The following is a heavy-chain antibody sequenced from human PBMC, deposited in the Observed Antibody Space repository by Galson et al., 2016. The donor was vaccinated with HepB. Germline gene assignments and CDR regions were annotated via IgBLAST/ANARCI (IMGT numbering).Heavy chain of an antibody. V-gene: IGHV2-5*02. Sequence: PALVKPTQTLTLTCTFSGFSLSTRGVGVGWIRQSPGKALEWLAHFYWGDDERYSPSLKSRLTISKDTSKNQVALTMTNLDPVDTATYFCTTIRAVEVHWFFDLWGRGTLVTVSS. CDR2: FYWGDDE. CDR3: TTIRAVEVHWFFDL. J-gene: IGHJ2*01. D-gene: IGHD2-2*02. CDR1: GFSLSTRGVG.